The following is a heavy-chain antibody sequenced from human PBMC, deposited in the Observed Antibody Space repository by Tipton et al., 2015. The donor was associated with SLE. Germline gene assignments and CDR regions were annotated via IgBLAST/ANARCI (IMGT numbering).Heavy chain of an antibody. CDR1: GFSISSGHY. CDR3: ATASTGWYRDFDN. J-gene: IGHJ4*02. Sequence: TLSLTCDVSGFSISSGHYWGWIRQSPEKGLEWIASISHSGYTLNNPSLKSRVSISVDTSKNQFSLKLSSVTAADTAVYYCATASTGWYRDFDNWGQGALVTVSS. D-gene: IGHD6-19*01. V-gene: IGHV4-38-2*01. CDR2: ISHSGYT.